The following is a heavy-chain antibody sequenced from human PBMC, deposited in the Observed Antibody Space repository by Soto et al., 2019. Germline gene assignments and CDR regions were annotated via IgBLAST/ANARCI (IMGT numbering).Heavy chain of an antibody. J-gene: IGHJ4*02. CDR1: RYSVSNNGAT. V-gene: IGHV6-1*01. D-gene: IGHD1-26*01. Sequence: QTLSLPCAIYRYSVSNNGATWNWIRQSPSRGLEWLGRAYYRSRWQYDYATSVRSRITINPDTSKNQFSLQLSSVTPEDTAVYYCARDPPDFNSGFDSWGQGSLVTVSS. CDR3: ARDPPDFNSGFDS. CDR2: AYYRSRWQY.